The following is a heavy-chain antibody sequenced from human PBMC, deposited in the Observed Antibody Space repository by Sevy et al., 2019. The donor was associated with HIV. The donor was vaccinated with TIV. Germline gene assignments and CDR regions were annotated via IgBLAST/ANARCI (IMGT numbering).Heavy chain of an antibody. D-gene: IGHD1-7*01. V-gene: IGHV1-69*13. Sequence: ASVKVSCKASGGTFSSYAISWVRQAPGQGPEWMGGIIPIFGTANYAQKFQGRVTITADESTSTAYMELSSLRSEDTAVYYCASQWEETGTTPSFFDYWGQGTLVTVSS. J-gene: IGHJ4*02. CDR3: ASQWEETGTTPSFFDY. CDR2: IIPIFGTA. CDR1: GGTFSSYA.